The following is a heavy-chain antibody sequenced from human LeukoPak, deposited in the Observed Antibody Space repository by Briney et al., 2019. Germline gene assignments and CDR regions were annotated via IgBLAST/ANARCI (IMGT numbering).Heavy chain of an antibody. CDR3: ARSTSGLYFWADT. CDR1: GGSFSGYY. CDR2: IYYNGNT. Sequence: PSETLSLTCAVYGGSFSGYYWGWIRQPPGKGLEWIGSIYYNGNTYYNPSLKSRVTISADTSKDQFSLKLTSVTAADTAVYYCARSTSGLYFWADTWSQGSRVTVSS. J-gene: IGHJ4*02. V-gene: IGHV4-39*01. D-gene: IGHD1-26*01.